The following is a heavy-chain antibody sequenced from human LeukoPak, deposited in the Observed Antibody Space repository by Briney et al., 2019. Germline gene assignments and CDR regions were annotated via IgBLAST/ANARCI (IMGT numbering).Heavy chain of an antibody. CDR2: INPNSGGT. CDR1: GYTFTGYY. D-gene: IGHD4-23*01. V-gene: IGHV1-2*02. CDR3: ARDRPLYGGNSGWFDP. Sequence: ASVKASCKASGYTFTGYYMHWVRQAPGQGLEWMGWINPNSGGTNYAQKFQGRVTMTRDTSISTAYMELSRLRSDDTAVYYCARDRPLYGGNSGWFDPWGQGTLVTVSS. J-gene: IGHJ5*02.